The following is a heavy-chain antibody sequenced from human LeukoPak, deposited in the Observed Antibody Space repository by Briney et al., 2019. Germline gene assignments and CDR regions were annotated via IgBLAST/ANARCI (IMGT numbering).Heavy chain of an antibody. CDR2: IYYSGST. J-gene: IGHJ4*02. CDR1: GGSISSSSYY. D-gene: IGHD6-19*01. V-gene: IGHV4-39*01. Sequence: SETLSLTCTVSGGSISSSSYYWGWIRQPPGKGLEWIGSIYYSGSTYYNPSLKSRVTISVDTSKNQFSLKLSSVTAADTAVYYCAGRRIRGGWVDYWGQGTLVTVSS. CDR3: AGRRIRGGWVDY.